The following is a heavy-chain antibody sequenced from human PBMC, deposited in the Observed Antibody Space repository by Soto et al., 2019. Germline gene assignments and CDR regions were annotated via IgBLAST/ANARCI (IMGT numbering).Heavy chain of an antibody. CDR2: IIPIFGTA. D-gene: IGHD3-3*01. V-gene: IGHV1-69*13. CDR3: ASPKFRFWQQLDP. CDR1: GGTFSSYA. Sequence: VASVKVSFKACGGTFSSYAISWLRQAPGQGLEWMGGIIPIFGTANYAQKFQGRVTITADESTSTAYMELSSLRSEDTAVYYCASPKFRFWQQLDPWGQGTLVTVSS. J-gene: IGHJ5*02.